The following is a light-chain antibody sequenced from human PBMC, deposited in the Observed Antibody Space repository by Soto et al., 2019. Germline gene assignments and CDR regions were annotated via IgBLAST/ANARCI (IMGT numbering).Light chain of an antibody. CDR3: QQYNTYSRT. CDR2: KAS. V-gene: IGKV1-5*03. CDR1: QSIRIW. J-gene: IGKJ1*01. Sequence: DIQMTQSPSTLSASVGDRVTITCRASQSIRIWLAWYQQKPGKAPKLMISKASSLESGVPSRFSGSGSGTEFTLTISSLQPDDFAPYYCQQYNTYSRTFGQGTKVEIK.